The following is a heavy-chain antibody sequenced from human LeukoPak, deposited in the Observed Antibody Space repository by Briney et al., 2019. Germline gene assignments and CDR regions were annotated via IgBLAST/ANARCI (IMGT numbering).Heavy chain of an antibody. V-gene: IGHV3-23*01. D-gene: IGHD1-26*01. CDR1: GFTFSSYA. Sequence: GGSLRLSCAASGFTFSSYAMSWVRQAPWKGLEWVSVISGSGGSTYYADSVKGRFTISRDNSKNTLYLQMNSLRAEDTAVYYCAKDISSGSYYGLDVWGQGTTVTVSS. CDR2: ISGSGGST. CDR3: AKDISSGSYYGLDV. J-gene: IGHJ6*02.